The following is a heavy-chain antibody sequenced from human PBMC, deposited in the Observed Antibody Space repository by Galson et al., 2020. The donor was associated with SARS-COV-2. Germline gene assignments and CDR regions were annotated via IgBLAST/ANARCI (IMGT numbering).Heavy chain of an antibody. Sequence: SQTPSLTCAISGDSVSSNSAAWNWIRQSPSRGLEWLGRTYYRSKWYNDYAVSVKSRITINPDTSKNQFSLQLNSVTPEDTAVYYCARDMPGYSSSWYSKAEPTRGWFDPWGQGTLVTVSS. V-gene: IGHV6-1*01. CDR1: GDSVSSNSAA. CDR3: ARDMPGYSSSWYSKAEPTRGWFDP. J-gene: IGHJ5*02. D-gene: IGHD6-13*01. CDR2: TYYRSKWYN.